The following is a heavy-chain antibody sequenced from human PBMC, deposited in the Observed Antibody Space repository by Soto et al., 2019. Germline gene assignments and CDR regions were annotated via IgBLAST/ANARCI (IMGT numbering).Heavy chain of an antibody. D-gene: IGHD3-3*02. J-gene: IGHJ4*02. CDR2: INTDGSGT. V-gene: IGHV3-74*01. Sequence: EVQLVESGGGSVQPGGSLRLSCAASGFTFSYYWMHWVRQAPGKGLVWVSRINTDGSGTTYADPVKGRFTISRDNAKKTLYLQMNSLRAEDTAVYYCARDLSALDYWGQGTLVTVSS. CDR1: GFTFSYYW. CDR3: ARDLSALDY.